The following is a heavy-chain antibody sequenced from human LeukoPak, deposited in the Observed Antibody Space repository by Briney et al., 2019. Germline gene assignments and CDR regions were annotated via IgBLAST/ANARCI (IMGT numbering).Heavy chain of an antibody. CDR3: ARVLEAATFAP. J-gene: IGHJ5*02. Sequence: GGSLRLSCAASGFTFSDYSMNWVRQAPGKGLEWVSSISSSSRYIYSADSVKGRFTISRDNAKNSLSLQMNSLRAEDTAVYHCARVLEAATFAPGGQGTLVTVSS. CDR1: GFTFSDYS. CDR2: ISSSSRYI. V-gene: IGHV3-21*01. D-gene: IGHD2-15*01.